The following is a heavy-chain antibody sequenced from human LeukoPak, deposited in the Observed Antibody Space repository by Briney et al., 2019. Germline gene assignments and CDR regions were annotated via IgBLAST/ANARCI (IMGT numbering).Heavy chain of an antibody. Sequence: ASVKVSCKASGYTFTSYGISWVRQAPGQGLEWMGWISAYNGNTNYAQKLQGRVTMTTDTSTSTAYMELRSLRSDDTAVYYCARDTRAVYYYGSGSYRGMLNFDYWGQGTLVTVSS. CDR1: GYTFTSYG. CDR2: ISAYNGNT. V-gene: IGHV1-18*01. D-gene: IGHD3-10*01. J-gene: IGHJ4*02. CDR3: ARDTRAVYYYGSGSYRGMLNFDY.